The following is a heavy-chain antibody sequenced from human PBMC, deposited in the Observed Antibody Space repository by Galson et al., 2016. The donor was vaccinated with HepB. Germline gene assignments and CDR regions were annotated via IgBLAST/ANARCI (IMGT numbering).Heavy chain of an antibody. CDR2: IRADGSVQ. Sequence: SLRLSCAASGFILNSDWMNWVRQTPGKGLEWVANIRADGSVQYYVDSARGRFTISRDSAKNSLYLQMSGLRVEETAVYYCARESTGSYFDWGQGTLVTVSS. D-gene: IGHD3-10*01. J-gene: IGHJ4*02. CDR1: GFILNSDW. V-gene: IGHV3-7*01. CDR3: ARESTGSYFD.